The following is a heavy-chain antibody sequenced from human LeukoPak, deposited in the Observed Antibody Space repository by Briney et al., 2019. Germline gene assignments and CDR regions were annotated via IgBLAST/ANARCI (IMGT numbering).Heavy chain of an antibody. V-gene: IGHV3-23*01. J-gene: IGHJ4*02. CDR3: AKVNEDIVVVVAAPVFDY. Sequence: PGGSLRLSCAASGFTSSSYAMSWVRQAPGKGLEWVSAISGSGGSTYYADSVKGRFTISRDNSKNTLYLQMNSLRAEDTAVYYCAKVNEDIVVVVAAPVFDYWGQGTLVTVSS. CDR1: GFTSSSYA. D-gene: IGHD2-15*01. CDR2: ISGSGGST.